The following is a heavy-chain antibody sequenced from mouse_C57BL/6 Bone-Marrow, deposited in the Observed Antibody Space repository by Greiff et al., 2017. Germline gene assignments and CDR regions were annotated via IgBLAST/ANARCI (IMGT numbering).Heavy chain of an antibody. CDR3: ARDLGPIYYYGYYYAMDY. J-gene: IGHJ4*01. CDR1: GYTFTSYW. D-gene: IGHD1-1*01. V-gene: IGHV1-50*01. CDR2: IDPSDSYT. Sequence: QVQLQQPGAELVKPGASVKLSCKASGYTFTSYWMQWVKQRPGQGLEWIGEIDPSDSYTNYNQKFKGKATLTVDPTSSTAYMQLSSLPSKDSAVSYCARDLGPIYYYGYYYAMDYWGQGTSVTGSS.